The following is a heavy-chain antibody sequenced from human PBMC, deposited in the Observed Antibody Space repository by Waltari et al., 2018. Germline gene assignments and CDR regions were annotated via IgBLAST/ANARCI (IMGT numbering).Heavy chain of an antibody. V-gene: IGHV4-39*01. CDR2: IYFTGST. CDR1: GTSVTTTNYF. CDR3: ARGIWQQLAHFDS. J-gene: IGHJ4*02. D-gene: IGHD6-13*01. Sequence: QLHLQLSGPGLVKPSETLSLTCAVSGTSVTTTNYFWGWIRQPPGKGLEWIGRIYFTGSTDYNPSLKSRVTISIDTSTNQFSLNLSAVTAADTAVYYCARGIWQQLAHFDSWGQGTLVTVSS.